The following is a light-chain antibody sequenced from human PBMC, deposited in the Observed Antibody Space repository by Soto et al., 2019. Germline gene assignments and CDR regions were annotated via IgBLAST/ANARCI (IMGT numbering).Light chain of an antibody. Sequence: DIQMTQSPTSLSASVGDRVTITCRASQGIRNFVAWYQQKPGKAPKLLIYAASTLQSGVPSRFIGSGSGTDFTLTIICRQPEDVATYACQKYSSVPRFGPVTK. V-gene: IGKV1-27*01. CDR2: AAS. J-gene: IGKJ3*01. CDR3: QKYSSVPR. CDR1: QGIRNF.